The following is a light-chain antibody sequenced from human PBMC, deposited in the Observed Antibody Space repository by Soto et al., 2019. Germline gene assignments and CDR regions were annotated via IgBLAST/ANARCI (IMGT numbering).Light chain of an antibody. CDR3: QTWGTGIVV. J-gene: IGLJ2*01. CDR1: SGHSSYA. CDR2: VNPDGSH. V-gene: IGLV4-69*01. Sequence: QLVLTQSPSASASLGASVKFTCTLSSGHSSYAIAWHQQQPGKGPRFLMKVNPDGSHKGDGIPDRFSGSSSGAERYLSISSLQSEDEADYYCQTWGTGIVVFGGGTKLTVL.